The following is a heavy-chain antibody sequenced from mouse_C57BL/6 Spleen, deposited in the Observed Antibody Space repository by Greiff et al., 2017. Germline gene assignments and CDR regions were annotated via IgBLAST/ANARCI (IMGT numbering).Heavy chain of an antibody. V-gene: IGHV3-6*01. Sequence: DVQLQESGPGLVKPSQSLSLTCSVTGYSITSGYYWNWIRQFPGNKLEWMGYISYDGSNNYNPSLKNRISITRDTSKNQFFLKLNSVTTEDTATYYCARGRGGIYYGYYWGQGTTLTVSS. CDR1: GYSITSGYY. CDR3: ARGRGGIYYGYY. J-gene: IGHJ2*01. CDR2: ISYDGSN. D-gene: IGHD2-2*01.